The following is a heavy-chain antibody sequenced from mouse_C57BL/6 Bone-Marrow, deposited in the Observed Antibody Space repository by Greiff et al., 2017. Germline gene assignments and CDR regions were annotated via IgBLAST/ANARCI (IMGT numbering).Heavy chain of an antibody. CDR2: IHPNSGST. J-gene: IGHJ2*01. D-gene: IGHD1-1*01. CDR3: ARRGSYYGGSPSYFDY. V-gene: IGHV1-64*01. CDR1: GYTFTSYW. Sequence: VQLQQPGAELVKPGASVKLSCKASGYTFTSYWMHWVKQRPGQGLEWIGMIHPNSGSTNYNEKFKSKATLTVDKSSSTAYMQLSSLTSEDSPVYCCARRGSYYGGSPSYFDYWGQGTTLTVSS.